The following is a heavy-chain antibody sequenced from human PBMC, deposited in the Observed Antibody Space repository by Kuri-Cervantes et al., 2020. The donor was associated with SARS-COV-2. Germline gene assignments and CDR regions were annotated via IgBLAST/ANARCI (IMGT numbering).Heavy chain of an antibody. Sequence: GESLKISCAASGFTFSSYWMSWVRQAPGKGLEWLANIKQDGSEKYYVDSVKGRFTISRDNAKNSLYLQMNSLRAEDTAVYYCARDGPLKLGYCSGGSCYSLDYWGQGTLVTVSS. CDR2: IKQDGSEK. D-gene: IGHD2-15*01. CDR1: GFTFSSYW. CDR3: ARDGPLKLGYCSGGSCYSLDY. J-gene: IGHJ4*02. V-gene: IGHV3-7*01.